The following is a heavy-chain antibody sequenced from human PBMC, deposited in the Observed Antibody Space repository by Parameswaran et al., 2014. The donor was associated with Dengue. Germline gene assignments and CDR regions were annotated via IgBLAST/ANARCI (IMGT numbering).Heavy chain of an antibody. V-gene: IGHV1-46*01. Sequence: WVRQAPGQGLEWMGIINPSGGSRSYAQKFQGRVTMTRDTSTSTVYMELSSLRSEDTAVYYCARPMVRGVRDKYYFDYWARNLVTVSS. CDR2: INPSGGSR. D-gene: IGHD3-10*01. CDR3: ARPMVRGVRDKYYFDY. J-gene: IGHJ4*01.